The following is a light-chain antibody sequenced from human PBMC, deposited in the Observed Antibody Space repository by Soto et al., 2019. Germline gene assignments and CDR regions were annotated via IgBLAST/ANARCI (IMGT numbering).Light chain of an antibody. V-gene: IGLV4-69*01. CDR3: QTWGTGVV. CDR2: LDSGGSH. J-gene: IGLJ2*01. Sequence: QSVLTQSPSASASLGASVKLTCTLSSGHSSYVIAWHQQQPEKGPRYLMKLDSGGSHTKGDGIPDRFSGSSSGAERYLTISSLQSEDEADYYCQTWGTGVVFGGGTKLTVL. CDR1: SGHSSYV.